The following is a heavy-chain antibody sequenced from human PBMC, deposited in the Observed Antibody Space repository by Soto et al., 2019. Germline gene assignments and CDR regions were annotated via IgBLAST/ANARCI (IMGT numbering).Heavy chain of an antibody. CDR2: IFYSGST. Sequence: PSETLSLTCTVSGGSISSSSYYWGWIRQPPGKGLEWIGSIFYSGSTYYNPSLKSRVTISVDRSKNQFSLKLSSVTAADTAVYYCARGSGYCISTSCYENWFDPWGQGTLVTVSS. CDR1: GGSISSSSYY. J-gene: IGHJ5*02. CDR3: ARGSGYCISTSCYENWFDP. D-gene: IGHD2-2*01. V-gene: IGHV4-39*07.